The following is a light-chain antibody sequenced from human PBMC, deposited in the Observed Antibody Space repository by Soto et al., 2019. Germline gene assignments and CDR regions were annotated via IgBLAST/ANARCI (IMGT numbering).Light chain of an antibody. V-gene: IGLV2-14*01. CDR1: SXDVGGFHS. Sequence: QSALAQPASVSGSPGQSITISCTGTSXDVGGFHSVSWYQQHPGKAPKLIIYEVSNRPSGVSNRFSGSKSGNTASLTISGLQTEDEADYYCSSYTTSSTDVFGTGTKVTVL. CDR2: EVS. CDR3: SSYTTSSTDV. J-gene: IGLJ1*01.